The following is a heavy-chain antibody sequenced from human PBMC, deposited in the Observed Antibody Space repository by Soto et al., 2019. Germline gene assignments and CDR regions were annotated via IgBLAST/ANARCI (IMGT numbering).Heavy chain of an antibody. Sequence: SETLSLTCTVSGGSISSYYWSWIRQPPGKGLEWIGYIYYSGSTSYNPSLKSRVTISVDTSKNQFSLKLSSVTAADTAVYYCARVHGGYYYYGMDVWGQGTTVTVSS. J-gene: IGHJ6*02. CDR1: GGSISSYY. CDR2: IYYSGST. CDR3: ARVHGGYYYYGMDV. V-gene: IGHV4-59*01.